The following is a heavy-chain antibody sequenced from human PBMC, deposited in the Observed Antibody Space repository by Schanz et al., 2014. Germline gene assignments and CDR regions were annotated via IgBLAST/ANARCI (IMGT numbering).Heavy chain of an antibody. Sequence: EVQLVESGGGLVQPGGSLRLSCAASGFTFSSYWMSWVRQAPGEGLEWVANIKQDGSEKYYVDSVKGRFTISRDNARNSLYLQLNNLRVEDTAVYYCARGPDYGSGSYSSYWGQGTLVTVSS. CDR3: ARGPDYGSGSYSSY. CDR1: GFTFSSYW. V-gene: IGHV3-7*01. CDR2: IKQDGSEK. D-gene: IGHD3-10*01. J-gene: IGHJ4*02.